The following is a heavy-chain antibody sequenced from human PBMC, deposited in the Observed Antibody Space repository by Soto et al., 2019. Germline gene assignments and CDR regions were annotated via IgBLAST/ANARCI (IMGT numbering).Heavy chain of an antibody. Sequence: QVQLQQWGAGLLKPSETLSLTCAVYGGSFSGYYWSWIRQPPGKGLEWIGEINQSGSTNYNPALMSGVSISVDTSKNQFSLKLSSVTAADTAVYYCARGLRYGDYLDYWGQGTLVTVSS. CDR1: GGSFSGYY. J-gene: IGHJ4*02. V-gene: IGHV4-34*01. D-gene: IGHD4-17*01. CDR3: ARGLRYGDYLDY. CDR2: INQSGST.